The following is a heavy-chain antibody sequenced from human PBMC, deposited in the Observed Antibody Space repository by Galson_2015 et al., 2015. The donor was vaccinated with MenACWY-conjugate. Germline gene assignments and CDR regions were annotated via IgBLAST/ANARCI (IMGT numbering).Heavy chain of an antibody. Sequence: SLRLSCAASGFTFSSYSMNWVRQAPGKGLEWVSYISSSSSTIYYADSVKGRFTISRDNAKNSLYLQMNSLRAEDTAVYYCWGHAAYYYDSSGYYWGALDAFDIWGQGTMVTVSS. V-gene: IGHV3-48*04. D-gene: IGHD3-22*01. CDR1: GFTFSSYS. J-gene: IGHJ3*02. CDR3: WGHAAYYYDSSGYYWGALDAFDI. CDR2: ISSSSSTI.